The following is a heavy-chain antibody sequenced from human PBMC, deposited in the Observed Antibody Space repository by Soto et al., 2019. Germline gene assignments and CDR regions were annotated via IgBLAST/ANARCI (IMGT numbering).Heavy chain of an antibody. V-gene: IGHV1-46*01. J-gene: IGHJ6*02. CDR1: GYTFTGYY. CDR2: INPSGGRT. Sequence: ASVKVSCKASGYTFTGYYLHWVRQAPGQGLEWMGIINPSGGRTSYAQKFQGRVTMTRETSTSTVYMELSSLRSEDTAVYYCARDWGGQQLAYYYNGMDVWGQGTTVTVSS. D-gene: IGHD6-13*01. CDR3: ARDWGGQQLAYYYNGMDV.